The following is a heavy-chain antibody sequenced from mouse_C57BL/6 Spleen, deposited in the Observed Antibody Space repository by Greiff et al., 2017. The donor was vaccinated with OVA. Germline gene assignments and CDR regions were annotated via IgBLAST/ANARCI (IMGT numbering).Heavy chain of an antibody. V-gene: IGHV3-6*01. CDR1: GYSITSGYY. CDR3: ARALYDYDEENAMDY. J-gene: IGHJ4*01. CDR2: ISYDGSN. D-gene: IGHD2-4*01. Sequence: EVQLKESGPGLVKPSQSLSLTCSVTGYSITSGYYWNWIRQFPGNKLEWMGYISYDGSNNYNPSLKNRISITRDTSKNQFFLKLNSVTTEDTATYYCARALYDYDEENAMDYWGQGTSVTVSS.